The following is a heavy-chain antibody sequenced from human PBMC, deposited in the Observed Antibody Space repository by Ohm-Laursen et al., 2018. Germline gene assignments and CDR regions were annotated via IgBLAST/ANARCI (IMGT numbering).Heavy chain of an antibody. J-gene: IGHJ3*02. D-gene: IGHD5-12*01. CDR3: AKLIGYPPLRPLDI. V-gene: IGHV3-30*18. CDR1: GFTFSSYG. CDR2: ISYDGSNK. Sequence: RSLRLSCTASGFTFSSYGMHWVRQAPGKGLEWVAVISYDGSNKYYADSVKGRFTISRDNSKNTLYLQMNSLRAEDTAVYYCAKLIGYPPLRPLDIWGQGTMVTVSS.